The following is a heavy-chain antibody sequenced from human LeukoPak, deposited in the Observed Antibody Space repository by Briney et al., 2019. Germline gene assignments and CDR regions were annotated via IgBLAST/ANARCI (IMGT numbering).Heavy chain of an antibody. CDR3: ARSRYGYNSGHFDY. V-gene: IGHV4-59*01. Sequence: PSETLSLTCTVSGGSISSYYWSWIRQPPGKGLEWIGYIYYSGSTNYNPSLKSRVTISVDTSKNQFSLKLSSVIAADTAVYYCARSRYGYNSGHFDYWGQGTLVTVSS. CDR2: IYYSGST. D-gene: IGHD5-24*01. J-gene: IGHJ4*02. CDR1: GGSISSYY.